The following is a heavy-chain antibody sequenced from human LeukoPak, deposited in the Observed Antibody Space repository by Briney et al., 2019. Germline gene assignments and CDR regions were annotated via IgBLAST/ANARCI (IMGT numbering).Heavy chain of an antibody. J-gene: IGHJ5*02. CDR1: GGSVSGYY. V-gene: IGHV4-59*02. CDR3: ARLDALQFSRPFDP. D-gene: IGHD3-3*01. Sequence: SETLSLTCTVSGGSVSGYYWTWIRQPPGKGLDWIGYIFYTGTTRYNPSLRSRVTMSVDTSNNHFSLKLTSVTAADTAIYFCARLDALQFSRPFDPWGQGTLVTVSS. CDR2: IFYTGTT.